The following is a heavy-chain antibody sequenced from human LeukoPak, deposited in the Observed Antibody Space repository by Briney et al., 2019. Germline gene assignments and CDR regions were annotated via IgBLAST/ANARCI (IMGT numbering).Heavy chain of an antibody. J-gene: IGHJ4*02. Sequence: SETLSLTCTVSGGSIRNYYWSWIRQPPGKGLEWIGYIYYSGSTNYNPSLKSRVTISVDTSKNQFSLKLSSVTAADTAVYYCAKWGCSGGTCYPFDYWGQGTLVTVSS. D-gene: IGHD2-15*01. V-gene: IGHV4-59*01. CDR2: IYYSGST. CDR1: GGSIRNYY. CDR3: AKWGCSGGTCYPFDY.